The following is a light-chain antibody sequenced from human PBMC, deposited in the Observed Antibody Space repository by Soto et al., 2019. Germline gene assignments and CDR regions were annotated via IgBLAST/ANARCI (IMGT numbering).Light chain of an antibody. Sequence: QSVLTQPASVSGSPGQSITISCTGTSSDVGGYNYVSWYQLHPGKAPKLMIHEVSERPSGVPDRFSGSKSGTSASLAITGLQAEDEADYYCQSYDSSLSGPYVFGTGTKVTVL. V-gene: IGLV2-14*01. CDR3: QSYDSSLSGPYV. CDR1: SSDVGGYNY. CDR2: EVS. J-gene: IGLJ1*01.